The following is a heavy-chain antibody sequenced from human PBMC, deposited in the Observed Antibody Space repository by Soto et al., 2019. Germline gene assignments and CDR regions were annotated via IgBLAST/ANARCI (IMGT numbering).Heavy chain of an antibody. Sequence: SENLSLTCNIAGGSIMGYWWSLIRQPAGKALEWIGRIYTSGTTNYNPSLKSRATILVDTSKNQFSLKLSSVTAADTAVYYCAREGASGFGMDVWGQGTTVTVSS. D-gene: IGHD1-26*01. CDR2: IYTSGTT. J-gene: IGHJ6*02. CDR3: AREGASGFGMDV. CDR1: GGSIMGYW. V-gene: IGHV4-4*07.